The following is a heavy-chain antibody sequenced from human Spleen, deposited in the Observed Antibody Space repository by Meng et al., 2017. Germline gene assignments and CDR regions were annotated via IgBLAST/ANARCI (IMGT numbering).Heavy chain of an antibody. CDR1: GGTFSSYT. CDR3: ARGAPGNYYDSSGYSIFDY. Sequence: SVKVSCKASGGTFSSYTISWVRQAPGQGLEWMGRIIPILGIANYAQKFQGRVTITADKSTSTAYMELSSLRSEDTAVYYCARGAPGNYYDSSGYSIFDYWGQGTLVTVSS. V-gene: IGHV1-69*02. CDR2: IIPILGIA. D-gene: IGHD3-22*01. J-gene: IGHJ4*02.